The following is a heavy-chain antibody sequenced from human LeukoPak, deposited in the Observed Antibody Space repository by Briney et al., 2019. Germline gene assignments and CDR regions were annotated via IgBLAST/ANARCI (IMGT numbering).Heavy chain of an antibody. CDR2: IYPGDSDT. CDR3: ARTRGLRTRDYYYGMDV. CDR1: GYSFTSYW. J-gene: IGHJ6*02. Sequence: GESLKISCKGSGYSFTSYWIGWVRQMPGKGLEWMGIIYPGDSDTRYSPSFQGQVTISADKSISTAYLQWSSLKASDTAMYYCARTRGLRTRDYYYGMDVWGQGTTVTVSS. D-gene: IGHD3-16*01. V-gene: IGHV5-51*01.